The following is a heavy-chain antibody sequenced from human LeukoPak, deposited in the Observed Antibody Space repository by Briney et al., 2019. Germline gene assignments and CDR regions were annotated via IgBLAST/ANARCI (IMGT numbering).Heavy chain of an antibody. CDR2: IRYDGSNK. CDR3: AKDQGTSLLLRGSVAAHFDY. D-gene: IGHD2-2*01. CDR1: GFTFNTYS. Sequence: GGSLRLSCAASGFTFNTYSMNWVRQAPGKGLEWVAFIRYDGSNKYYADSVKGRFTISRDNSKNTLYLQMNSLRAEDTAVYYCAKDQGTSLLLRGSVAAHFDYWGQGTLVTVSS. V-gene: IGHV3-30*02. J-gene: IGHJ4*02.